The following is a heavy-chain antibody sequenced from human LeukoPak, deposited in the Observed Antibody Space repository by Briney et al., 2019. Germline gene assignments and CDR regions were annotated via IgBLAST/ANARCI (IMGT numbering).Heavy chain of an antibody. V-gene: IGHV3-7*01. CDR3: ARTPNYYDSNGYYLTGFDP. J-gene: IGHJ5*02. D-gene: IGHD3-22*01. CDR2: IKQDGSEK. Sequence: GGSLRLSCAASGFTFSSYWMSWVRQAPGKGLEWVANIKQDGSEKYYVDSVKGRFTISRDNAKNSLYLQMNSLRAEDTAVYYCARTPNYYDSNGYYLTGFDPWGQGTLVTVSS. CDR1: GFTFSSYW.